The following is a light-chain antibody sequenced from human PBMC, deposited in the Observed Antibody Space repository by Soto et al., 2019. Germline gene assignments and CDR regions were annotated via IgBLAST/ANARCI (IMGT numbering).Light chain of an antibody. CDR1: QSVSSN. CDR2: DAS. J-gene: IGKJ4*01. V-gene: IGKV3-11*01. CDR3: HQRSNWRGT. Sequence: EIVLTQSPATLSLSPGERATLSCRASQSVSSNLAWYQHKPGQAPRLLIYDASSRATGIPARFSGSGSETDFTLTISSLEPEDFAVYYCHQRSNWRGTFGGGTKVDIK.